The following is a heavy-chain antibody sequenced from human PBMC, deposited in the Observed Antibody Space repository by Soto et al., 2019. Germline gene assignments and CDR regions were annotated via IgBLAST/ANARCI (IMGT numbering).Heavy chain of an antibody. CDR2: LYSGGST. CDR1: GFTVSDNY. V-gene: IGHV3-53*01. J-gene: IGHJ4*02. Sequence: EVQLVESEGGLIQPGGSLRLSCAPSGFTVSDNYMSWVRQAPGKGLEWVSALYSGGSTYYADSVKGRFTISRDNSQNTLYLQMNSLRAEDTAVYYCARLDHGESVYFDYWGQGTLVTVSS. CDR3: ARLDHGESVYFDY.